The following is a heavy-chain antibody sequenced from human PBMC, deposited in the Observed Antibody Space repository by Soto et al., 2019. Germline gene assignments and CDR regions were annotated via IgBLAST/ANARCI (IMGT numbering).Heavy chain of an antibody. Sequence: ASVNVSCQASGYTFTSYGISWLRQTPGQGLEWMRWISAYNGNTNYAQNLQGRVTMTTDTSTSTAYMELRSLRSDDTAVYYGARDDRYSGSYSCYPWGQRTLVTVSS. CDR1: GYTFTSYG. D-gene: IGHD1-26*01. CDR3: ARDDRYSGSYSCYP. CDR2: ISAYNGNT. V-gene: IGHV1-18*01. J-gene: IGHJ5*02.